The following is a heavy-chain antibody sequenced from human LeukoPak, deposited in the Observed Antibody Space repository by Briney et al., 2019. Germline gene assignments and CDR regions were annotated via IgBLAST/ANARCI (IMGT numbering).Heavy chain of an antibody. V-gene: IGHV3-23*01. J-gene: IGHJ4*02. CDR3: AKASYGFDY. D-gene: IGHD4-17*01. CDR1: GLTFSSYS. Sequence: QPGGSLRLSCVVSGLTFSSYSMSWVRQAPGKGLEWVSGISASGGDTWYPDSVKGRFTISRDNSKNTLYLQMNSLRAEDTAVYYCAKASYGFDYWGQGTLVTVSS. CDR2: ISASGGDT.